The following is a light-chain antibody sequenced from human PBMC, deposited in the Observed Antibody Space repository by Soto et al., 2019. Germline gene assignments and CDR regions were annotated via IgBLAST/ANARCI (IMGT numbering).Light chain of an antibody. CDR3: CSYTLSGTYV. CDR2: DVT. Sequence: QSALTQPASVSGSPGQSITISCTGTSSEVGAYNYVSWYQQHPGKVPKLMIYDVTNRPSGVSHRFSGSKSGNTASLTFSWLQADDEADYYCCSYTLSGTYVFGGGTKVTVL. V-gene: IGLV2-14*03. J-gene: IGLJ1*01. CDR1: SSEVGAYNY.